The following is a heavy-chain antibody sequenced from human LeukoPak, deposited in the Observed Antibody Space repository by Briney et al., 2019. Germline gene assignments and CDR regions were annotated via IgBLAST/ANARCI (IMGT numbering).Heavy chain of an antibody. Sequence: GGSKRLSCAASGFTFSSYEMNWLRQAPGKGLEWVSYISSSGSTIYYADSVKGRFTISRDNAKNSLYLQMNSLRAEDAAVYYCAKAPVTTCSGAYCYPFDYWGQGTLVTVSS. CDR3: AKAPVTTCSGAYCYPFDY. D-gene: IGHD2-15*01. CDR1: GFTFSSYE. J-gene: IGHJ4*02. CDR2: ISSSGSTI. V-gene: IGHV3-48*03.